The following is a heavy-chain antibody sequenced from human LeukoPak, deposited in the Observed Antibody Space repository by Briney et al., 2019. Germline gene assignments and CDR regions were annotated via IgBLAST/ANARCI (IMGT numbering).Heavy chain of an antibody. J-gene: IGHJ4*02. Sequence: GGSLRLSCAASGFSLSNYGLHWVRQGPGKGLEWLAVINYDGSNRYYADSVKGRFTISKDSSENTLYLQMNSLRADDTAMYYFARWGGTRQFYFDYWGQGTLATVSS. D-gene: IGHD3-16*01. CDR3: ARWGGTRQFYFDY. CDR1: GFSLSNYG. V-gene: IGHV3-33*01. CDR2: INYDGSNR.